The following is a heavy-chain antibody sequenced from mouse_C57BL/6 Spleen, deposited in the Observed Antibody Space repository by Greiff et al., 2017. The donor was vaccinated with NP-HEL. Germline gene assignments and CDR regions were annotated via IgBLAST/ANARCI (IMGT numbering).Heavy chain of an antibody. V-gene: IGHV1-26*01. CDR1: GYTFTDYY. J-gene: IGHJ4*01. D-gene: IGHD1-1*01. CDR2: INPNNGGT. CDR3: ARDYYYGSSYSAMDY. Sequence: EVQLQQSGPELVKPGASVKISCKASGYTFTDYYMNWVKQSHGKSLEWIGDINPNNGGTSYNQKFKGKATLTVDKSSSTAYMELRSLTSEDSAVYYCARDYYYGSSYSAMDYWGQGTSVTVSS.